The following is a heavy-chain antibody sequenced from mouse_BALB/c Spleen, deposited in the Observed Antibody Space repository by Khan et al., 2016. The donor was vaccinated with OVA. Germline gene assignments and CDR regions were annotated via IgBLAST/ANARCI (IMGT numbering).Heavy chain of an antibody. V-gene: IGHV1-7*01. CDR3: ARYYGNYYYAMDY. Sequence: VKLLESGAELAKPGASVKMSCKASGYTFTSYWMHWVKQRPGQGLEWIGYINPSTGYTEYNQKFKDKATLTADKSSSTAYMQLSSLTSEDSAVYYCARYYGNYYYAMDYWGQGTSVTVSS. D-gene: IGHD2-1*01. CDR2: INPSTGYT. CDR1: GYTFTSYW. J-gene: IGHJ4*01.